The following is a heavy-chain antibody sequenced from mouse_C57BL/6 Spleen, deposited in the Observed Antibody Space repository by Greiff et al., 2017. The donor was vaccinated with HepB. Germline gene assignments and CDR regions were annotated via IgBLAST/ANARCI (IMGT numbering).Heavy chain of an antibody. Sequence: EVQLVESGEGLVKPGGSLKLSCAASGFTFSSYAMSWVRQTPEKRLEWVAYISRGGDYIYYADTVKGRFTISRDNARNPLYLQMSSLKSEDTALYYCTRAGYGNRYYYAMDYWGQGTSVTVSS. D-gene: IGHD2-1*01. V-gene: IGHV5-9-1*02. CDR1: GFTFSSYA. CDR3: TRAGYGNRYYYAMDY. J-gene: IGHJ4*01. CDR2: ISRGGDYI.